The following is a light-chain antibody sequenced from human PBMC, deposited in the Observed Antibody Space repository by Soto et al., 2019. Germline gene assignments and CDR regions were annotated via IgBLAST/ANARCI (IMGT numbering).Light chain of an antibody. J-gene: IGKJ1*01. CDR1: ESVSSSY. CDR2: GAS. Sequence: EIVLTQSPGTLSLSPGERATLSCRASESVSSSYLAWYQQKPGQAPRLLIYGASSRATDIPDRFSGSGSRTDFTLTISRLEPEDFAVYYCQQYGSSPRTFGQGTKVDIK. V-gene: IGKV3-20*01. CDR3: QQYGSSPRT.